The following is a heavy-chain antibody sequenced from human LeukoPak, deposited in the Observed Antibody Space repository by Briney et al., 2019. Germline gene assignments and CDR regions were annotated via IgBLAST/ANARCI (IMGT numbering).Heavy chain of an antibody. D-gene: IGHD1-1*01. CDR2: SSSSDDGK. CDR3: ARAGGWYLDY. Sequence: GGSLRLSCTASGLSLNNYAMSWVRQVPGKGLEWVSASSSSDDGKWYAESVRGRFTISRDTSKNTVYLQMNSLRAGDTAVYYCARAGGWYLDYWGQGTLVTVSS. J-gene: IGHJ4*02. CDR1: GLSLNNYA. V-gene: IGHV3-23*01.